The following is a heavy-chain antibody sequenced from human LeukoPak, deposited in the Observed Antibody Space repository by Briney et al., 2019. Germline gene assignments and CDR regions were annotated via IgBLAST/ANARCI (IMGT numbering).Heavy chain of an antibody. J-gene: IGHJ4*02. V-gene: IGHV3-74*01. CDR3: PTGQTDSRYYFDS. D-gene: IGHD1-14*01. CDR2: INTDGRST. CDR1: GLPFSTYW. Sequence: GGSLRLSCAASGLPFSTYWMHWVRQAPGQGLGWVSRINTDGRSTTYADSVKGRFTISRDNAKNTLYLQMKTLRAQDTAVYHCPTGQTDSRYYFDSWRQGTLVTVSS.